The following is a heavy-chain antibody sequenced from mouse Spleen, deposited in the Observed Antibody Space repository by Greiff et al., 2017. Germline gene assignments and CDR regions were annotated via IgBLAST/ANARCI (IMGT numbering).Heavy chain of an antibody. Sequence: QVQLKQSGPELVKPGASVKISCKASGYTFTSYWMHWVKQRPGQGLEWIGRIHPSDSDTNYNQKFKGKATLTVDKSSSTAYMQLSSLTSEDSAVYYCARFITTVVATDYAMDYWGQGTSVTVSS. J-gene: IGHJ4*01. CDR3: ARFITTVVATDYAMDY. CDR1: GYTFTSYW. V-gene: IGHV1-74*01. D-gene: IGHD1-1*01. CDR2: IHPSDSDT.